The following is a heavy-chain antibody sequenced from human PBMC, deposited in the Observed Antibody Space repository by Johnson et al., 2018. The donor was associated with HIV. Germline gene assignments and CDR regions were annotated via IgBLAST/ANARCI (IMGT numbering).Heavy chain of an antibody. Sequence: QVQLVESGGGVVQPGRSLRLSCAASGFSFCNYAMHLVRQAPGKGLEWVAVISYDGSNKYYADSVKGRFTISRDNSKNTLYLQMNSLRAGDSAVYYCARVGGSWMLDAFDIWGQGTVVTVSS. CDR3: ARVGGSWMLDAFDI. CDR1: GFSFCNYA. J-gene: IGHJ3*02. V-gene: IGHV3-30*04. D-gene: IGHD3-10*01. CDR2: ISYDGSNK.